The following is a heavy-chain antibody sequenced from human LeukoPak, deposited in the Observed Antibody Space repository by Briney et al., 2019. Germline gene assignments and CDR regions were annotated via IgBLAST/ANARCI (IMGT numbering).Heavy chain of an antibody. Sequence: PSETLSLTCTVSGGSISSSSYYWGWIRQPPGKGLEWIGSIYYSGSTYYNPSLKSRVTISVDTSKNQFSLKLSSVTAADTAVYYCATSVSIAVAGTFDYWGQGTPVTVSS. V-gene: IGHV4-39*01. CDR1: GGSISSSSYY. J-gene: IGHJ4*02. D-gene: IGHD6-19*01. CDR3: ATSVSIAVAGTFDY. CDR2: IYYSGST.